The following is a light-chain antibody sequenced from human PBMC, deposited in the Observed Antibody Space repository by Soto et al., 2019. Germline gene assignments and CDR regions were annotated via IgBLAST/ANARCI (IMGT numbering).Light chain of an antibody. CDR2: GTS. CDR1: QSVSSS. J-gene: IGKJ4*01. V-gene: IGKV3-15*01. Sequence: EIVMTQSPATLSVSPGERATLSCRASQSVSSSLAWYQQIPGQAPRLLLYGTSTRATGIPAWFSGSGSGTEFTLTISSLQSEDFAFYYCQQYYQWPLTFGGGTKVEVK. CDR3: QQYYQWPLT.